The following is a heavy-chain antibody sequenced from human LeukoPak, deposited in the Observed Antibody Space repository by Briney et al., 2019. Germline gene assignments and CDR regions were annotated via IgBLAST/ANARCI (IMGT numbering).Heavy chain of an antibody. Sequence: SETLSLTCTVSGGSISSYYWSWIRQPPGKGLEWIGYIYNSGSTNYNPSLKSRVSISVDTSKNQFSLKLSSVTAADTAVYYCARSPSPANYYYYYMDVWGKGTTVTVSS. V-gene: IGHV4-59*13. CDR3: ARSPSPANYYYYYMDV. J-gene: IGHJ6*03. CDR2: IYNSGST. CDR1: GGSISSYY.